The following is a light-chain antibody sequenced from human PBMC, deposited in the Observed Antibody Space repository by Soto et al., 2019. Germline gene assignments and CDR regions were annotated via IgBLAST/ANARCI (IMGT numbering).Light chain of an antibody. CDR1: SSDVGRYNR. CDR2: EVS. CDR3: SSYTSSDTVV. Sequence: QSALTQSPSVSGSPGQSVTISCTGTSSDVGRYNRVCWYQQPPGTAPKLMIYEVSNRPSGVPDRFSGSKSGNTASLTISGLQAEDEADYYCSSYTSSDTVVFGGGTQLTVL. J-gene: IGLJ2*01. V-gene: IGLV2-18*02.